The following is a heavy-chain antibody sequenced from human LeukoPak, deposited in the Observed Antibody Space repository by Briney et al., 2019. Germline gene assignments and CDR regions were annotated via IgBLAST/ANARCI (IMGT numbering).Heavy chain of an antibody. CDR3: ARDEGPYNWNPEFDY. Sequence: GGSLRLSCAASGLTFSTYWMSWVRQAPGKGLEWVANIKQDGSEKYYVDSVKGRFTISRDNAKNSLYLQMNSLRAEDTAVYYCARDEGPYNWNPEFDYWGQGTLVTVSS. D-gene: IGHD1-20*01. J-gene: IGHJ4*02. CDR1: GLTFSTYW. V-gene: IGHV3-7*01. CDR2: IKQDGSEK.